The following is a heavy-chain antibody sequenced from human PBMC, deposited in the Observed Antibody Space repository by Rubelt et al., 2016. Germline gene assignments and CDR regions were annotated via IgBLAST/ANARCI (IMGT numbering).Heavy chain of an antibody. CDR1: GGSISSYY. V-gene: IGHV4-59*01. D-gene: IGHD2-15*01. Sequence: QVQLQESGPELVKPSETLSLTCTVSGGSISSYYWSWVRQPPGKGLEWIGYIYYSGSTTYNPSLTSRVTMSVDTSKNQTSLKRGWLTSGDTAVYYCARCRFCSGGSCETDNWGQGTLVTVAS. CDR3: ARCRFCSGGSCETDN. J-gene: IGHJ4*02. CDR2: IYYSGST.